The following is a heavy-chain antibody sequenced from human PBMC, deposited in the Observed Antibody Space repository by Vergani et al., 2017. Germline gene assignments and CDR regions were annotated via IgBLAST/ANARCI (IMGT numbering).Heavy chain of an antibody. CDR3: ARQKDYYMDV. Sequence: QVQLQESGPGLVKPSETLPLICNVSGGSVSGSGYYWGWVRQSPGKGLEWIGTMYYSGSTYHNPSLKSRVSMSVDTSKNQFSLNVSSVTAADTAVYYCARQKDYYMDVWGKGATVTVS. CDR1: GGSVSGSGYY. CDR2: MYYSGST. J-gene: IGHJ6*03. V-gene: IGHV4-39*01.